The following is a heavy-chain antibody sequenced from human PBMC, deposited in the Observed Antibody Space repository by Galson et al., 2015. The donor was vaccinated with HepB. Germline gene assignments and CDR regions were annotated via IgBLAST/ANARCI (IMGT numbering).Heavy chain of an antibody. J-gene: IGHJ4*02. CDR3: AAEAPGTGSFDY. Sequence: PSGDRTSYAQTVQGRVTMTRDTSTGTDYMELSSLRSEETAVYYCAAEAPGTGSFDYWGRGTLVTVTS. V-gene: IGHV1-46*01. CDR2: PSGDRT. D-gene: IGHD1-14*01.